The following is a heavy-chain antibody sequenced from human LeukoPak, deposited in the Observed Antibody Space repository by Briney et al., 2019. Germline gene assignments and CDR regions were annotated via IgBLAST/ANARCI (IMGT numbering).Heavy chain of an antibody. Sequence: SETLSLTCTISGGSVSDYYWSWIRQSPGKGLEWIGYIYYSGSTNYNPSLKSRVTMSVDMSKNQFSLKLSSVTAADTAVYYCARDAYYYGSESYFFDFWGQGTLVTVSS. CDR1: GGSVSDYY. V-gene: IGHV4-59*02. J-gene: IGHJ4*02. D-gene: IGHD3-10*01. CDR3: ARDAYYYGSESYFFDF. CDR2: IYYSGST.